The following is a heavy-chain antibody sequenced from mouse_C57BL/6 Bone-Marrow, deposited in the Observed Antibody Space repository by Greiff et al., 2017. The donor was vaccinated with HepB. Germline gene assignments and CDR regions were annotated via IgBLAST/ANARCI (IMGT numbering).Heavy chain of an antibody. V-gene: IGHV1-18*01. CDR2: INPNNGGT. CDR3: ARWGDYDVAWFAY. Sequence: VQLKQSGPELVKPGASVKIPCKASGYTFTDYNMDWVKQSHGKSLEWIGDINPNNGGTIYNQKFKGKATLTVDKSSSTAYMELRSLTSEDTAVYYCARWGDYDVAWFAYWGQGTLVTVSA. D-gene: IGHD2-4*01. J-gene: IGHJ3*01. CDR1: GYTFTDYN.